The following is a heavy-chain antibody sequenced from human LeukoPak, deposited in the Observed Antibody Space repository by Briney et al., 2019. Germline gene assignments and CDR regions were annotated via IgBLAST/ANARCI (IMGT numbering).Heavy chain of an antibody. J-gene: IGHJ5*02. D-gene: IGHD5-24*01. CDR2: IYPGDSDT. CDR1: GYSFTSYW. Sequence: GESLKISCKGSGYSFTSYWIGWVRQMPGKGLEWMGIIYPGDSDTRYSPSFQGQVTISADKSISTAYLQWSSLKASDTAMHYCARQRRDGYILNWFDPWGQGTLVTVSS. CDR3: ARQRRDGYILNWFDP. V-gene: IGHV5-51*01.